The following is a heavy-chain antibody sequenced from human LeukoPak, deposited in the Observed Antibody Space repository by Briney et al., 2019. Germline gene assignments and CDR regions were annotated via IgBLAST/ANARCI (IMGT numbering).Heavy chain of an antibody. J-gene: IGHJ6*02. CDR2: IRYDGSNK. CDR3: AKDLIGYCSGGSCYQVDYYYGMDV. CDR1: GFTFSSYG. D-gene: IGHD2-15*01. Sequence: GGSLRLSCAASGFTFSSYGMHWVRQAPGKGLEWVAFIRYDGSNKYYADSVKGRFTISRDNSKNTLYLQMNSLRAEDTAVYYCAKDLIGYCSGGSCYQVDYYYGMDVWGQVTTVTVSS. V-gene: IGHV3-30*02.